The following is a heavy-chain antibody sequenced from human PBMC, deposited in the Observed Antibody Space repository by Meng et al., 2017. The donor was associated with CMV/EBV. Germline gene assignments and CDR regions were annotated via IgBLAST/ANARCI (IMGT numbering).Heavy chain of an antibody. CDR2: INPNSGGT. CDR1: GYTFTGYY. Sequence: SVKVSCKASGYTFTGYYMHWVRQAPGQGLEWMGWINPNSGGTNYAQKFQGRVTMTRDTSISTAYMELSGLRSDDTAMYYCAARRTGTSSGWFDPWGQGTLVTVSS. J-gene: IGHJ5*02. D-gene: IGHD1-7*01. V-gene: IGHV1-2*02. CDR3: AARRTGTSSGWFDP.